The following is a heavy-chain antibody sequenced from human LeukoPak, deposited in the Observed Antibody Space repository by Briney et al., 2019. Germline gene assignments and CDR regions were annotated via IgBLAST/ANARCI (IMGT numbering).Heavy chain of an antibody. Sequence: PGGSLRLSCAASGFTVSSNYMSWVRQAPGKGLEWVSSISSSSSYIYYADSVKGRFTISRDNAKNSLYLQMNSLRAEDTAVYYCARDDYGDYADAFDIWGQGTMVTVSS. J-gene: IGHJ3*02. CDR3: ARDDYGDYADAFDI. V-gene: IGHV3-21*01. D-gene: IGHD4-17*01. CDR1: GFTVSSNY. CDR2: ISSSSSYI.